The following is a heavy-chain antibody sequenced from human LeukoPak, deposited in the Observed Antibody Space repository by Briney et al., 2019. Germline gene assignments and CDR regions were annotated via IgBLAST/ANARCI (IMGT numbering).Heavy chain of an antibody. J-gene: IGHJ4*02. CDR2: MNPNSGKT. CDR3: AREEGDY. CDR1: GYTFTSYD. Sequence: GASVTVSCKASGYTFTSYDINWVRQPTAQGLEWMGWMNPNSGKTGYAQKFEGRVTMTRNTNISTAYMEVSSLRSEDTVVYYCAREEGDYWGQGNLVTVSS. V-gene: IGHV1-8*01.